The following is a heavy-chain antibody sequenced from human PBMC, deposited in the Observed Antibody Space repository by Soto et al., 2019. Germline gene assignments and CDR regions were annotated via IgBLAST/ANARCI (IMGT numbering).Heavy chain of an antibody. CDR2: ISGSGGST. CDR1: GFTFSSYA. V-gene: IGHV3-23*01. Sequence: EVQLLESGGGLVQPGGSLRLSCAASGFTFSSYARSWVRQAPGKGLEWVSAISGSGGSTYYADSVKGRFTISRDNSKNTLYLQMNSLRAEDTAVYYCAKDLMVQKPYYYYYMDVWGKGTTVTVSS. D-gene: IGHD3-10*01. J-gene: IGHJ6*03. CDR3: AKDLMVQKPYYYYYMDV.